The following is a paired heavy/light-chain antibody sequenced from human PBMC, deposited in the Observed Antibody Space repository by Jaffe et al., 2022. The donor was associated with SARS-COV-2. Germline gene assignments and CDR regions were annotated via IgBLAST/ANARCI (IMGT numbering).Heavy chain of an antibody. CDR3: ARNVGSGFDH. D-gene: IGHD1-26*01. CDR1: GYTFTTYY. Sequence: QVQLVQSGAEVKKPGASVRVSCKAFGYTFTTYYVHWVRQAPGQGLEWMGFINPSGGSTSYAQRFQGRVTMTRDTSTSTVYMDLSSLRSEDAAMYYCARNVGSGFDHWGQGSLVTVSS. V-gene: IGHV1-46*01. CDR2: INPSGGST. J-gene: IGHJ4*02.
Light chain of an antibody. CDR2: DVT. CDR3: CSYAGTYTYV. CDR1: SSDVGGYNY. J-gene: IGLJ1*01. V-gene: IGLV2-11*01. Sequence: QSALTQPRSVSGSPGQSVTISCTGISSDVGGYNYVSWYQHHPGKAPKLLIYDVTKRPSGVPDRFSGSKSGNTASLTISGLQAEDEADYYCCSYAGTYTYVFATGTEVTVL.